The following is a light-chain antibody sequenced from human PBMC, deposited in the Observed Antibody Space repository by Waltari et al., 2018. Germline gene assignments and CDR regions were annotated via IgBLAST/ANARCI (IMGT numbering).Light chain of an antibody. CDR2: KDT. J-gene: IGLJ3*02. CDR1: ALPRQY. CDR3: QSADISSSYRV. V-gene: IGLV3-25*03. Sequence: SHDLTQPPSVSVSPGQTARLTCSGDALPRQYAYWFQKKPDQAPVLVIYKDTERPSGMPERFSGSSSGTTVTLTISGVQADDEADYYCQSADISSSYRVFGGGTKLSVL.